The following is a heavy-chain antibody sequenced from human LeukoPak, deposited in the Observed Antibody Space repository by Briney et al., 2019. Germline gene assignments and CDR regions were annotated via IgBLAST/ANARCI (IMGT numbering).Heavy chain of an antibody. CDR3: ARGRGGDYVPSRFDY. Sequence: PGGSLRLSCSASGFTLSSYAMGWVRQAPGKGLEWVSSISGSGGSTYYADSVEGRFTISRDNSKNTLYLQMNNLRAEDTAVYYCARGRGGDYVPSRFDYWGQGTLVTVSS. CDR2: ISGSGGST. D-gene: IGHD4-17*01. CDR1: GFTLSSYA. J-gene: IGHJ4*02. V-gene: IGHV3-23*01.